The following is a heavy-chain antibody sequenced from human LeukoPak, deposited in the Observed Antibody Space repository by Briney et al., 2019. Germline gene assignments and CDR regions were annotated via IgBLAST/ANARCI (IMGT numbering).Heavy chain of an antibody. CDR1: GFTFSSYG. J-gene: IGHJ4*02. V-gene: IGHV3-30*03. CDR3: ARPLRHKHYYDSSGYYNLDY. Sequence: PGRSLRLSCAASGFTFSSYGMHWVRQAPGKGLEWVAVISYDGSNKYYADSVKGRFTISRDNSKNTLYLQMNSLRAEDTAVYYCARPLRHKHYYDSSGYYNLDYWGQGTLVTVSS. D-gene: IGHD3-22*01. CDR2: ISYDGSNK.